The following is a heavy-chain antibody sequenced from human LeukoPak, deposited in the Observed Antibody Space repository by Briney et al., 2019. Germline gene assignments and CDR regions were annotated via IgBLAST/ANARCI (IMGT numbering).Heavy chain of an antibody. J-gene: IGHJ6*03. CDR1: GYSISSGYY. Sequence: SETLSLTCTVSGYSISSGYYWGWIRQPPGKGLEWIGSIYHSGSTYYNPSLKSRVTISVDTSKNQFSLKLSSVTAADTAVYYCARAALELAGDYNYYYMDVWGKGTTVTISS. CDR3: ARAALELAGDYNYYYMDV. D-gene: IGHD6-13*01. V-gene: IGHV4-38-2*02. CDR2: IYHSGST.